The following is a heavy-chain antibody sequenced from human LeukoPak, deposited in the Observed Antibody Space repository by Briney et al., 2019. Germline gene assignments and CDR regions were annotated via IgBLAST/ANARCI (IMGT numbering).Heavy chain of an antibody. CDR3: ARAEDIVATKYSVGAFDI. V-gene: IGHV1-69*01. Sequence: SVTLSCKASGGTFSSYAISWVRQAPGQGLEWMGGIIPIFGTANYAQKFQGRVTITADESTSTAYMELSSLRSEDTAVYYCARAEDIVATKYSVGAFDIWGQGTMVTVSS. CDR1: GGTFSSYA. CDR2: IIPIFGTA. J-gene: IGHJ3*02. D-gene: IGHD5-12*01.